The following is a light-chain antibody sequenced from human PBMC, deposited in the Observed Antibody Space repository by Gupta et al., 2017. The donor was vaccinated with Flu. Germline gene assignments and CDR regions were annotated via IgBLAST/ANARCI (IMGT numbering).Light chain of an antibody. CDR1: NSNIGAHFD. CDR2: GNN. Sequence: QSVLTQPPSASGAPGQRVTISCTGSNSNIGAHFDVHWYQQLPGTAQKLLVKGNNDRTSGVPDRFSCSNSGTSNSPALTGLEAEDEAEDDCQSYASSLSGHVVFGGGTKLTVL. J-gene: IGLJ2*01. V-gene: IGLV1-40*01. CDR3: QSYASSLSGHVV.